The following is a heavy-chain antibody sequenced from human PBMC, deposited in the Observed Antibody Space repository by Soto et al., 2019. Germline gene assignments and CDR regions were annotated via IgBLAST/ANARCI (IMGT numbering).Heavy chain of an antibody. Sequence: EVQLVESGGGLVQPGGSLRLSCAASGFTFSSYWMSWVRQAPGKGLEWVANIKQDGSEKYYVDSGKGRFTISRDNAKNSLYLQMNSLRAEDTAVYYCARDAQIVRYNWNDWFDPWGQGTLVTVSS. J-gene: IGHJ5*02. CDR2: IKQDGSEK. CDR3: ARDAQIVRYNWNDWFDP. V-gene: IGHV3-7*05. D-gene: IGHD1-20*01. CDR1: GFTFSSYW.